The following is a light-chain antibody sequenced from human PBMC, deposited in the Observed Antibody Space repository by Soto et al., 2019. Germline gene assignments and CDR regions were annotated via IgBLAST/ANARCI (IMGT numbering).Light chain of an antibody. CDR1: SSDIGDYNY. Sequence: QSVLTQPASVSGSPGQSITISCTGTSSDIGDYNYVSWYQQLPGKVPKLIIYDVSNRPSGVSDRFSGSKSGNAASLTISGLQAEDEADYYCSSYTRITSSLYVFGTGTKLTVL. CDR3: SSYTRITSSLYV. J-gene: IGLJ1*01. V-gene: IGLV2-14*03. CDR2: DVS.